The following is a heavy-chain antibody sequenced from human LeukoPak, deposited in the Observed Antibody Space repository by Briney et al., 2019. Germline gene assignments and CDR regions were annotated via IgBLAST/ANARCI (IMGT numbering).Heavy chain of an antibody. D-gene: IGHD3-10*01. CDR2: IYPGDSDT. V-gene: IGHV5-51*01. Sequence: GESLKISCKGSGFSFINYWIGWVRQMPGNGLEWMGIIYPGDSDTRYSPSFQGQVTISADKSISTAYLQWSSLKASDTAMYYCARTYYYGSGSYYNPGYWGQGTLVTVSS. CDR1: GFSFINYW. CDR3: ARTYYYGSGSYYNPGY. J-gene: IGHJ4*02.